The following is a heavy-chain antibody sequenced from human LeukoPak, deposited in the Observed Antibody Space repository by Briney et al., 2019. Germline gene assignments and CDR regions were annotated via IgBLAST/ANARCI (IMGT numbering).Heavy chain of an antibody. Sequence: GGSLRLSCAASGFTFSSYAMSWVRQAPGEGLEWVSAISGSGGSTYYADSVKGRFTISRDNSKNTLYLQMNSLQTEDTAVYYCTTYYYDSTSDFGHWGQGTLVTVSS. J-gene: IGHJ4*02. CDR2: ISGSGGST. CDR1: GFTFSSYA. D-gene: IGHD3-22*01. V-gene: IGHV3-23*01. CDR3: TTYYYDSTSDFGH.